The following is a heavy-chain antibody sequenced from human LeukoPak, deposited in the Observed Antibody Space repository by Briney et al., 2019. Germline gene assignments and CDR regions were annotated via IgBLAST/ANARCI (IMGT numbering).Heavy chain of an antibody. Sequence: PGGSLRLSCAVSGFSVRSSYISWVRQAPGKGLELVSVIYRDGNTYYADSVKGRFTISRDNSKNTLYLQMNSLRAEDTAVYYCARGWGTFDYWGQGTLVTVSS. CDR2: IYRDGNT. D-gene: IGHD7-27*01. J-gene: IGHJ4*02. V-gene: IGHV3-53*01. CDR1: GFSVRSSY. CDR3: ARGWGTFDY.